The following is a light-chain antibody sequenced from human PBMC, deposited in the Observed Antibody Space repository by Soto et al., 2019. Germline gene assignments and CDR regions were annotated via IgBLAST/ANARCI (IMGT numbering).Light chain of an antibody. CDR1: QSVGNF. Sequence: EIVLAQSPATLSLSPGERATLSCRASQSVGNFLAWYQHKPGQAPRLLILNASTRATGIPPGFSGSGSGTDFTLTISRLEPEDFAVYYCQQRRNWPLTFGGGTKVEIK. CDR3: QQRRNWPLT. CDR2: NAS. V-gene: IGKV3-11*01. J-gene: IGKJ4*01.